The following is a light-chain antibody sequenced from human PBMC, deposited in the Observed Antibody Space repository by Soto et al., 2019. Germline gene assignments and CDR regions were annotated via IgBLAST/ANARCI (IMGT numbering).Light chain of an antibody. V-gene: IGKV3-20*01. CDR2: DAS. Sequence: EIVLTQSPGTLSLSPGERATLSCRASQSVSSSYLVWYQQKPGQAPRLLIFDASNRATGIPDRFSGSGSGTDFTLTISRLEPEDFAVYHCQQYCSSPLTVGGGTKVESK. CDR3: QQYCSSPLT. J-gene: IGKJ4*01. CDR1: QSVSSSY.